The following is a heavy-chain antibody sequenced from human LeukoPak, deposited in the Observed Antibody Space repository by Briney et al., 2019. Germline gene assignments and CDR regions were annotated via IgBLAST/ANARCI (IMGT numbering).Heavy chain of an antibody. CDR1: GYTFTDYH. Sequence: ASVKVSCKASGYTFTDYHMQWVQQAPGKGLEWMGRIDPEDGKTIYADKFKGRVTLTADTSTDTAYMEVSSLKFGVTAIYYCARSVGGVGARFDPWGQGTLVTVSS. CDR2: IDPEDGKT. D-gene: IGHD3-16*01. V-gene: IGHV1-69-2*01. CDR3: ARSVGGVGARFDP. J-gene: IGHJ5*02.